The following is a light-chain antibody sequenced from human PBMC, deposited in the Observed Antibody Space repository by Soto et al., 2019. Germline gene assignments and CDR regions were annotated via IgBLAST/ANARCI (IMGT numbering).Light chain of an antibody. CDR2: DAS. Sequence: IRMTQSPSTLSASVGDRVTITCRASQSISSWLAWYQQKPGKAPKLLIYDASSLESGVPSRFSGSGSGTEFTLTISSLQPDDFATYYCQQYNSYLFGQGTKVDI. CDR1: QSISSW. V-gene: IGKV1-5*01. CDR3: QQYNSYL. J-gene: IGKJ1*01.